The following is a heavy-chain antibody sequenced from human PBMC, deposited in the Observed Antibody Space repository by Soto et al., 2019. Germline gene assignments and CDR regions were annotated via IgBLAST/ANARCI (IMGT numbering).Heavy chain of an antibody. Sequence: SETLSLTCTVSGGSISSGDYSWSWVRQYPGKGLEWIGHIYYSGSTYYNPSLKSRVTISVDTSKNQFSLKLSSVTAADTAVYYCARIRTDVDTAMVDYWGQGTLVTVSS. V-gene: IGHV4-31*03. D-gene: IGHD5-18*01. CDR1: GGSISSGDYS. J-gene: IGHJ4*02. CDR2: IYYSGST. CDR3: ARIRTDVDTAMVDY.